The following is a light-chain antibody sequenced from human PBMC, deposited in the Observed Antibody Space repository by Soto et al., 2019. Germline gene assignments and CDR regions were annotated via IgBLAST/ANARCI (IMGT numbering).Light chain of an antibody. CDR2: SNN. V-gene: IGLV1-44*01. CDR3: AAWDDSLNGHVV. J-gene: IGLJ2*01. Sequence: QSVLTQPPSASGTPGQRVTISCSGSSSNIGSNTVNWYQLLPGTAPKLLIYSNNQRPSGVPDRFSGSKSGTSASLAISGLQSEDGADYYCAAWDDSLNGHVVFGGGTKLTVL. CDR1: SSNIGSNT.